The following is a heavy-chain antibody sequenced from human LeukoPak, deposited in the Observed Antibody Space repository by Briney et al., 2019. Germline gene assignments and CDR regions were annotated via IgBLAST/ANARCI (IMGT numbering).Heavy chain of an antibody. CDR1: GFTFSSYS. D-gene: IGHD2-15*01. CDR3: AKEGSYCSGGSCYFDY. J-gene: IGHJ4*02. CDR2: ISSSSSYI. Sequence: GGSLGLSCAASGFTFSSYSMNWVRQAPGKGLEWVSSISSSSSYIYYADSVKGRFTISRDNAKDSLYLQMNSLRAEDTAVYYCAKEGSYCSGGSCYFDYWGQGTLVTVSS. V-gene: IGHV3-21*01.